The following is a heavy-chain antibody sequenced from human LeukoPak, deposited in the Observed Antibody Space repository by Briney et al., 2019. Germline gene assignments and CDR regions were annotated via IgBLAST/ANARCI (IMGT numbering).Heavy chain of an antibody. D-gene: IGHD3-16*01. CDR3: ARGGGLDV. CDR1: GFTFSSYW. CDR2: INHNGNVN. J-gene: IGHJ6*02. V-gene: IGHV3-7*03. Sequence: GGPLRLSCVASGFTFSSYWMNWARQAPGKGLEWVASINHNGNVNYYVDSVKGRFTISRDNAKNSLYLQMSNLRAEDTAVYFCARGGGLDVWGQGATVTVSS.